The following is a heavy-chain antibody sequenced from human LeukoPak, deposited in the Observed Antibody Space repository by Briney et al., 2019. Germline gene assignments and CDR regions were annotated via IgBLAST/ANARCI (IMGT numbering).Heavy chain of an antibody. D-gene: IGHD6-13*01. V-gene: IGHV4-38-2*02. CDR2: NHSGST. CDR1: GHSISSGYF. Sequence: SETLSLTCTVSGHSISSGYFWGWIRQPPGKGLEWIGTNHSGSTYYNPSLKSRVTISVDTSKNHFSLKLSSVTAADTAVYYCARALFTGDSSSDPWGQGTLVTVSS. CDR3: ARALFTGDSSSDP. J-gene: IGHJ5*02.